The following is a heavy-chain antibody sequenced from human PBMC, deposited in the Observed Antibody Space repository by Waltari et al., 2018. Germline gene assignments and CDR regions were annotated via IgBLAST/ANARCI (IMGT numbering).Heavy chain of an antibody. CDR3: ARRYGDYVDAYF. V-gene: IGHV4-39*01. Sequence: QLQLQESGPGLVKPSETLSLTCTVSGGAISSSSSYWGWLRQAPGKGLEWIGSFFYSGSTYYNPSLRSRVTISVDASKNQFSLRLSSVTAADTAVYYCARRYGDYVDAYFWGQGTLVTVSS. CDR1: GGAISSSSSY. J-gene: IGHJ4*02. D-gene: IGHD4-17*01. CDR2: FFYSGST.